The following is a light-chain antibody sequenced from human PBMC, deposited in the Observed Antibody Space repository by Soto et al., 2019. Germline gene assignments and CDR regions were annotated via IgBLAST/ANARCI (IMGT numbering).Light chain of an antibody. Sequence: QSVLTQPPSTSGTPGQRVTICCSGSGSNIGSYTVNWYQQVPGTAPKLLIYSNNQRPSGVPDRFSASKSGTSVSLAITGLQSDDEADYYCAAWDDSLNGVVFGGGTKLTVL. CDR2: SNN. V-gene: IGLV1-44*01. CDR3: AAWDDSLNGVV. J-gene: IGLJ2*01. CDR1: GSNIGSYT.